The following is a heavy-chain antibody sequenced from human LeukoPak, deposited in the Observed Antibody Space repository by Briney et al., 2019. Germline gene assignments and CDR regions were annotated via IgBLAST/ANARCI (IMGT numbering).Heavy chain of an antibody. V-gene: IGHV3-48*01. D-gene: IGHD3-10*02. CDR1: GFTCSDYS. CDR3: AELGITMIGGV. Sequence: GGSLRLSCVASGFTCSDYSMNWVRQAPGKGLEWVSYISSSGFTLNYVDSVKGRFTISRDNAKNSLYLQMNSLRAEDTAVYYCAELGITMIGGVWGKGTTVTISS. J-gene: IGHJ6*04. CDR2: ISSSGFTL.